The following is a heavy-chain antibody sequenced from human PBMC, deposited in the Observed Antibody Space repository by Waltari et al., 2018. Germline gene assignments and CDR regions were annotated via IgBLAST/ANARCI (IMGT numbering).Heavy chain of an antibody. Sequence: QVQLVQSGAEVKKPGASVKVSCKASGYTFTSYDINWVRQATGQGLEWMGWRNPNSGNTGYAQKFQGRVTMTRNTSISTAYMELSSLRSEDTAVYYCARGRVAARGLGYYYYYYMDVWGKGTTVTVSS. CDR2: RNPNSGNT. D-gene: IGHD6-6*01. J-gene: IGHJ6*03. CDR3: ARGRVAARGLGYYYYYYMDV. CDR1: GYTFTSYD. V-gene: IGHV1-8*01.